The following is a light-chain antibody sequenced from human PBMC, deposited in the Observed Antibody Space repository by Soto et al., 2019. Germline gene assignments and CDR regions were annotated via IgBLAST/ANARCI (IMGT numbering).Light chain of an antibody. CDR1: SSDIGTYNY. CDR3: SSYTVTSVTLYV. J-gene: IGLJ1*01. V-gene: IGLV2-14*01. CDR2: EVS. Sequence: LTQPASVSGSPGQSITISCTGTSSDIGTYNYVSWYQQHPGKAPKVMIYEVSNRPSGVSNRFSGSKSGNTASLTIPGLQAEDEADYYCSSYTVTSVTLYVFGTGTKVTVL.